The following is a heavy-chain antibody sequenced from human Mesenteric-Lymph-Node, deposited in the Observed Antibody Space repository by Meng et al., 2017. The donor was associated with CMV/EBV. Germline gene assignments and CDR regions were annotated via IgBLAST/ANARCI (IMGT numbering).Heavy chain of an antibody. CDR2: ISGSGGST. D-gene: IGHD3-22*01. CDR1: GFTFISYA. V-gene: IGHV3-23*01. Sequence: SCAASGFTFISYAMTWVRQAPGKGLEWVSSISGSGGSTNYAASVKGRFTISRDNSKNTLYMQMNSLRAEDTAVYYCAKDPRGDRTFDHWGQGTLVTVSS. CDR3: AKDPRGDRTFDH. J-gene: IGHJ4*02.